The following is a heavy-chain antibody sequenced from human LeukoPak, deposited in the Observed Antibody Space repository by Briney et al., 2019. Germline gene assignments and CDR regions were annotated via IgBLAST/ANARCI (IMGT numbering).Heavy chain of an antibody. D-gene: IGHD3-10*01. V-gene: IGHV3-74*01. Sequence: GRSLRLSCAASGFPFANTWMHWVRQAPGKGLVWVSLINNDGSITNYADSVKGRFTTSRDNAKNTVYLQMNNLRAEDTAVYYCAIGGTYGSGSWGQGTLVTVSS. CDR2: INNDGSIT. CDR3: AIGGTYGSGS. J-gene: IGHJ4*02. CDR1: GFPFANTW.